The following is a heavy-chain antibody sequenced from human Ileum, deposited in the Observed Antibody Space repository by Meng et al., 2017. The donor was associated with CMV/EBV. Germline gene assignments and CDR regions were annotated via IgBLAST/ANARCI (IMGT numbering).Heavy chain of an antibody. CDR1: GGSLSGSLSIYY. D-gene: IGHD3-3*01. CDR2: SGST. CDR3: ARVRPLTGNYYFYGMDV. V-gene: IGHV4-61*03. J-gene: IGHJ6*02. Sequence: SETLSLTCSVSGGSLSGSLSIYYWSWLRQPPGKGLEWIGYSGSTDYNASLKSVATISVDRSKNYFSLMLNSVTAADTAVDYCARVRPLTGNYYFYGMDVWGQGTTVTVSS.